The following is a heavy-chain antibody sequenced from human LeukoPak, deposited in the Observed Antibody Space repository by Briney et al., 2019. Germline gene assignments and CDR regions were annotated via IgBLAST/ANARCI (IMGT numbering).Heavy chain of an antibody. CDR2: MNPNSGNT. V-gene: IGHV1-8*01. CDR3: ARGRDIVVVEGAFDI. Sequence: GASLKVSSKASGYTFTSYDINWVRQATGQGLEWMGWMNPNSGNTGYAQKFQGRVTMTRNTSISTAYMELSSLRSKDTAVYYCARGRDIVVVEGAFDIWGQGTMVTVSS. CDR1: GYTFTSYD. D-gene: IGHD2-15*01. J-gene: IGHJ3*02.